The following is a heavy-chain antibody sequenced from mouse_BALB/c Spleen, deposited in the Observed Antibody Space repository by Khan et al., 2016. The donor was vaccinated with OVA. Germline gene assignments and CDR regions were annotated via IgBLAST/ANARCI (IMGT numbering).Heavy chain of an antibody. D-gene: IGHD2-1*01. CDR2: IYPGNGDT. V-gene: IGHV1-87*01. CDR3: AIGNPAWFAA. J-gene: IGHJ3*01. CDR1: GYTFTNYW. Sequence: LQESGTELARPGASVKLSCKASGYTFTNYWMQWVKQRPGQGLEWIGAIYPGNGDTRYTQRFKDKATLTANRSSRTAYIQLNTLASEDSAVFYMAIGNPAWFAAWGQGTLVTVSA.